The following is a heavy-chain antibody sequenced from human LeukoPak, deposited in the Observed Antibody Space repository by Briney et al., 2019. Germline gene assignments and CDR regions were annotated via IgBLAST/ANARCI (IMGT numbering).Heavy chain of an antibody. CDR2: IYYSGST. Sequence: SETLSLTCIVSGGSISSHYWSWIRQPPGKGLEWIGYIYYSGSTNYNPSLKSRVTISVDTSKNQFSLKLSSVTAADTAVYYCARDGSSWYGGWLDPWGQGTLVTVSS. CDR3: ARDGSSWYGGWLDP. CDR1: GGSISSHY. V-gene: IGHV4-59*11. J-gene: IGHJ5*02. D-gene: IGHD6-13*01.